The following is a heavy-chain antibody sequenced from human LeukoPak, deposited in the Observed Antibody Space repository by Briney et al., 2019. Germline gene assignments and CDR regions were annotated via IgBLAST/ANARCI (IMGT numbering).Heavy chain of an antibody. CDR2: ISGGGVST. CDR1: GFTFSSYA. V-gene: IGHV3-23*01. J-gene: IGHJ4*02. D-gene: IGHD3-22*01. CDR3: AKYYYDSSGYYITPPARAPDY. Sequence: AGGPLRLSCAASGFTFSSYAMTWVRQAPGKGLQWVSAISGGGVSTYYADSVKGRFTISRDNSKNTLYLQMNSLRAEDTAVYYCAKYYYDSSGYYITPPARAPDYWGQGTLVTVSS.